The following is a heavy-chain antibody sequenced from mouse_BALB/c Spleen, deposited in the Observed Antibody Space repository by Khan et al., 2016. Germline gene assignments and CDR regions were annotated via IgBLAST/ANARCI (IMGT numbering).Heavy chain of an antibody. CDR3: ASGGLRWFDY. CDR2: INSNGGST. D-gene: IGHD1-1*01. V-gene: IGHV5-6-3*01. Sequence: EVELVESGGGLAQPGGSLKLSCAASGFTFSSYGMSWVRQTPDKRLELVATINSNGGSTYYPDSVTGRFTISRDNAKNTLYLQMSSLKSEDTAMYYCASGGLRWFDYWGQGTTLTVSS. J-gene: IGHJ2*01. CDR1: GFTFSSYG.